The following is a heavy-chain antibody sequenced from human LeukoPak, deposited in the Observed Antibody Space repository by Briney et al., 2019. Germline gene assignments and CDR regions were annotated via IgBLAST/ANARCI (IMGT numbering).Heavy chain of an antibody. V-gene: IGHV3-21*01. Sequence: GGSLRLSCAASGFTFSSYSMNWVRQAPGKGLEWVSSISSSSSYIYYADSVKGRFTISRDNAKNSLYLQMNSLRAEDTAVYYCARDKSLPGPFDIWGQGTMVTVSS. J-gene: IGHJ3*02. CDR1: GFTFSSYS. CDR3: ARDKSLPGPFDI. CDR2: ISSSSSYI.